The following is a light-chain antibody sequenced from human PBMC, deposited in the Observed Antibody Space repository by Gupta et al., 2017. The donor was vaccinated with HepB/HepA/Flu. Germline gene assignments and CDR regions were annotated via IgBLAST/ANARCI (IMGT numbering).Light chain of an antibody. CDR2: DVN. CDR3: CSYARFNTDV. V-gene: IGLV2-18*02. CDR1: SNDVGAYNR. Sequence: QSALTQPPSMSGSPGQSVTISCTGSSNDVGAYNRVSWYQQSPGSAPKLIIFDVNYRPSGVPDRFSGSKSGNTASLTISGLQTEDEADYYCCSYARFNTDVFGTGTKVTVL. J-gene: IGLJ1*01.